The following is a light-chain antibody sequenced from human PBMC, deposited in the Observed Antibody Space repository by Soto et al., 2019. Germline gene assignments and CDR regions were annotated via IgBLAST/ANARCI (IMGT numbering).Light chain of an antibody. J-gene: IGLJ1*01. CDR1: SSNFGAGYD. CDR3: SSYAGSSNV. V-gene: IGLV1-40*01. Sequence: QSVLTQPPSVSGAPGQRVTISCTGSSSNFGAGYDVHWYQQHPGKAPKLMIYEVNKRPSGVPDRFSGSKSGNTASLTVSGLQAEDEADYYCSSYAGSSNVFGTGTQLTVL. CDR2: EVN.